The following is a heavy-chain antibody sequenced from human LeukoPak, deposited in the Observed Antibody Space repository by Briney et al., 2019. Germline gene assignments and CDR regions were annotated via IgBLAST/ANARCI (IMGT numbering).Heavy chain of an antibody. V-gene: IGHV5-51*01. Sequence: RGESLKISCEGAGYSFTSYWIGWVRQMPGKVLEWMGIIYPGDSDTRYSPSFQGQVTISADKSISTAYLQWSSLKASDTAMYHCARRGGSSGYYVPWGQGTLVTVSS. CDR2: IYPGDSDT. J-gene: IGHJ4*02. D-gene: IGHD3-22*01. CDR1: GYSFTSYW. CDR3: ARRGGSSGYYVP.